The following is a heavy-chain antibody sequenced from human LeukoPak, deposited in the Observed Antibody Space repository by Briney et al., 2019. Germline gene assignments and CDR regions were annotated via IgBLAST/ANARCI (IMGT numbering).Heavy chain of an antibody. CDR3: ASPRGDDSGGYYTWYFHH. J-gene: IGHJ1*01. V-gene: IGHV4-38-2*01. Sequence: GSLRLSCAASGFTFSSYAMSWIRQPPGKGLEWIGSGSTYYNPSLKSRVTISVDTSKNQFSLKPSSVTAADTAVYFCASPRGDDSGGYYTWYFHHWGQGILVTVSS. CDR1: GFTFSSYA. D-gene: IGHD3-22*01. CDR2: SGST.